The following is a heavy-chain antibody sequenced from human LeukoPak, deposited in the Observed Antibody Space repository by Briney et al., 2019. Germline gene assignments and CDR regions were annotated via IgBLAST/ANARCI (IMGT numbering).Heavy chain of an antibody. V-gene: IGHV3-21*01. CDR3: ARDGTPADHDY. D-gene: IGHD1-26*01. J-gene: IGHJ4*02. CDR1: GFTFSGQS. Sequence: PGGSLRLSCAASGFTFSGQSMNWVRQAPGKGLGWVSSISSGSTYIYYADSLKGRFTISRDNAKNSLYLQMNSLRAEDTAVYYCARDGTPADHDYWGQGTLVTVSS. CDR2: ISSGSTYI.